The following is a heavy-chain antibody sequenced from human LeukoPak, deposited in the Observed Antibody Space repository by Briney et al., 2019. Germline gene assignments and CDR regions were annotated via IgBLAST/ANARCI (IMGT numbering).Heavy chain of an antibody. V-gene: IGHV5-51*01. CDR2: IYPGDSDT. J-gene: IGHJ5*02. D-gene: IGHD3-10*01. Sequence: HGESLKISCKGSGYSFTSYWIGWVRQMPGKGLEWMGIIYPGDSDTRYSPCFQGQVTISADKSISTAYLQWSSLKALDTAMYYCARLLPRPFNWFDPWGQGTLVTVSS. CDR3: ARLLPRPFNWFDP. CDR1: GYSFTSYW.